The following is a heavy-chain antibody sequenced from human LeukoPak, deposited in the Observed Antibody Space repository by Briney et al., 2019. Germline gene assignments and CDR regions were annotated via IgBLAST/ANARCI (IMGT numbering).Heavy chain of an antibody. CDR2: IYYSGST. CDR1: GGSISSYY. J-gene: IGHJ5*02. Sequence: SETLSLTCTVSGGSISSYYWSWIRQPPGKGLEWIGDIYYSGSTHYNPSLKSRVTISLDTSKNQFSLKLSSVTAADTAVYYCARGFREYYDILTGYISGNWFDPWGQGTLVTVSS. D-gene: IGHD3-9*01. V-gene: IGHV4-59*01. CDR3: ARGFREYYDILTGYISGNWFDP.